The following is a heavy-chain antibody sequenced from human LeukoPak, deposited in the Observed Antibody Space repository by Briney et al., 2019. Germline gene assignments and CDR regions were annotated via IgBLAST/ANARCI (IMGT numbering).Heavy chain of an antibody. CDR2: IIPILGIA. J-gene: IGHJ4*02. CDR1: GGTFSSYT. Sequence: SVTVSCKASGGTFSSYTISWVRQAPGQGLEWMGRIIPILGIANYAQKFQGRVTITADKSTSTAYMELSSLRSEDTAVYYCARDTAAGSTDYWGQGTLVTVSS. V-gene: IGHV1-69*04. D-gene: IGHD6-13*01. CDR3: ARDTAAGSTDY.